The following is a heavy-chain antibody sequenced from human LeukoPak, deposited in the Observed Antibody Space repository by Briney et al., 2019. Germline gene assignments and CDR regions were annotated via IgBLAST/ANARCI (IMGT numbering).Heavy chain of an antibody. CDR1: GYTFTGYY. J-gene: IGHJ4*02. CDR3: ARGPKYSGSPYYFDY. D-gene: IGHD1-26*01. V-gene: IGHV1-2*04. Sequence: ASVKVSCKASGYTFTGYYMHWVRQAPGQGLEWMGWINPNSGGTNYAQKFQGWVTMTRDTSISTAYMELSRLRSDDTAVYYCARGPKYSGSPYYFDYWGQGTLVTVSS. CDR2: INPNSGGT.